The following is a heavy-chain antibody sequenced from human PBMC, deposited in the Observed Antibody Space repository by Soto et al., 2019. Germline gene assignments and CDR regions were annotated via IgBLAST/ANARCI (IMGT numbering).Heavy chain of an antibody. V-gene: IGHV1-18*01. CDR3: ARDQSTSGYEVVDY. D-gene: IGHD5-12*01. Sequence: ASVKVSCKASGYTFTSYGISWVRQAPGQGLERMGWISAYNGNTNYAQKLQGRVTMTTDTSTSTAYMELRSLRSDDTAVYYCARDQSTSGYEVVDYWGQGTLVTVSS. J-gene: IGHJ4*02. CDR2: ISAYNGNT. CDR1: GYTFTSYG.